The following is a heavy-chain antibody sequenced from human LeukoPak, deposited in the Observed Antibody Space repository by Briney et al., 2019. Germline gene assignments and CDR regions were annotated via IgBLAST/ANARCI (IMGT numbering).Heavy chain of an antibody. J-gene: IGHJ5*02. V-gene: IGHV1-2*06. CDR2: INPNSGGT. CDR1: GYTFTGSY. D-gene: IGHD3-22*01. CDR3: ARDLPRQYYYDERFDP. Sequence: ASVKVSCKASGYTFTGSYMHWVRQAPGQGLEWMGRINPNSGGTNYAQKFQGRVTMTRYSSISTADMELSRLRSDDTAVYYCARDLPRQYYYDERFDPWGQGTLVTVAS.